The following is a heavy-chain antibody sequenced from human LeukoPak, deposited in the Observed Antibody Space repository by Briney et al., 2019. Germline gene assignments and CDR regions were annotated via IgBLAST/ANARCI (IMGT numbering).Heavy chain of an antibody. V-gene: IGHV4-4*07. D-gene: IGHD3-22*01. J-gene: IGHJ3*02. CDR2: SYTSGSN. CDR3: TQRVGYYESSGWGLLDAFDI. CDR1: GGFISSYY. Sequence: SEALSLTCPVSGGFISSYYWSWLRPPAGRGLEWIGPSYTSGSNNYNPCLRSRGTMSLDPSQNQFSLKLSSVTAANTAVYYCTQRVGYYESSGWGLLDAFDIWGQGTMVTVSS.